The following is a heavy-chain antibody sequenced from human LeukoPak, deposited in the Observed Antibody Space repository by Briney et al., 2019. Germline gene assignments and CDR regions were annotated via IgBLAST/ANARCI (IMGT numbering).Heavy chain of an antibody. J-gene: IGHJ4*02. Sequence: GASVKVSCKASGGTFSSYAISWVRQAPGQGLEWMGWINPNSGGTNYAQKFQGRVTMTRDTSISTAYMELSRLRSDDTAVYYCVLVAAEGYWGQGTLVTVSS. CDR1: GGTFSSYA. V-gene: IGHV1-2*02. CDR3: VLVAAEGY. D-gene: IGHD6-13*01. CDR2: INPNSGGT.